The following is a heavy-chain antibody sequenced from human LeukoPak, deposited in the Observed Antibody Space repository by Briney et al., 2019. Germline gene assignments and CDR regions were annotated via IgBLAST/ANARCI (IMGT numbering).Heavy chain of an antibody. Sequence: SETLFLTCAVHGGSFSGHYCSWIRQPPGKGLEWIGEISHTGSTNYNPSLKSRVTISGDTSKNQFSLKLSPVTAADTAVYYCVGYYYGSGSYHNYPNFDYWGQGTLVTVSS. D-gene: IGHD3-10*01. CDR3: VGYYYGSGSYHNYPNFDY. J-gene: IGHJ4*02. CDR1: GGSFSGHY. CDR2: ISHTGST. V-gene: IGHV4-34*01.